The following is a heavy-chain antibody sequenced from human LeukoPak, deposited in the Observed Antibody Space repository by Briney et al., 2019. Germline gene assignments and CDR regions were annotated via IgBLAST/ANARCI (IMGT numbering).Heavy chain of an antibody. Sequence: PGGSLRLSCAAPGFTFSDYYMSWIRQAPGKGLEWVSYISSSGSTIYYADSVKGRFTISRDNAKNSLYLQMNSLRAEDTAVYYCARDSRFTEYYYDSSGSESWGQGTLVTVSS. J-gene: IGHJ5*02. CDR1: GFTFSDYY. CDR2: ISSSGSTI. CDR3: ARDSRFTEYYYDSSGSES. V-gene: IGHV3-11*01. D-gene: IGHD3-22*01.